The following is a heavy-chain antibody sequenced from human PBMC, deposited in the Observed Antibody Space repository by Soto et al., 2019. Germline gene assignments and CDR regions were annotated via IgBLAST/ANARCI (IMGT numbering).Heavy chain of an antibody. CDR1: GFTFSSYA. Sequence: QVQLVESGGGVVQPGRSLRLSCAASGFTFSSYAMHWVRQAPGKGLEWVAVISYDGSNKYYADSVKGRFTISRDNSKNTLYLQMNSLRAEDTAVYYCARDTYYDFWSGPCYGMDVWGQGTTVTVSS. V-gene: IGHV3-30-3*01. CDR3: ARDTYYDFWSGPCYGMDV. CDR2: ISYDGSNK. J-gene: IGHJ6*02. D-gene: IGHD3-3*01.